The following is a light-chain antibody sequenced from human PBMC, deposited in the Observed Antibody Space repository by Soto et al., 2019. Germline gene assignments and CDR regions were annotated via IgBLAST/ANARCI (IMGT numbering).Light chain of an antibody. CDR1: QSISSW. Sequence: DIQMTQSPSTLSASVGDRVTITCRASQSISSWLAWYQQKPGKAPKLLIYKASNLKSGVPSRFSGSGSGTEFTLTISSRQPDDVATYYCQQYNTYSPVTFGQGTKVEIK. V-gene: IGKV1-5*03. J-gene: IGKJ1*01. CDR2: KAS. CDR3: QQYNTYSPVT.